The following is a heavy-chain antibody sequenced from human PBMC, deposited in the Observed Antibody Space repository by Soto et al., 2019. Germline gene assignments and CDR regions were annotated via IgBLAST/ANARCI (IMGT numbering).Heavy chain of an antibody. V-gene: IGHV3-11*01. CDR3: ARNYYDSSCSLPPIFYDYCDVMDV. J-gene: IGHJ6*02. D-gene: IGHD3-22*01. Sequence: GGSLRLSCAASGFTFSDYYMSWIRQAPGKGLERVSYISSSGSTIYYADTVKGRITISRDNAKNSLYQQMNSMRAEDTTEYNCARNYYDSSCSLPPIFYDYCDVMDVWGQGTTVTVSS. CDR1: GFTFSDYY. CDR2: ISSSGSTI.